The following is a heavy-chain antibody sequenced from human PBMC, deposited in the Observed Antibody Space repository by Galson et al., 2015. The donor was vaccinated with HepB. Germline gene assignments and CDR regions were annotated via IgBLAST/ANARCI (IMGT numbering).Heavy chain of an antibody. CDR2: ISAYNGNT. J-gene: IGHJ5*02. D-gene: IGHD4-17*01. Sequence: SVKVSCKASGYTFTSYGISWVRQAPGQGLEWMGWISAYNGNTNYAQKLQGRVTMTTDTSTSTAYMELRSLRSDDTAVYYCAREGPFPYGDYWFDPWGQGTLVTDSS. CDR1: GYTFTSYG. CDR3: AREGPFPYGDYWFDP. V-gene: IGHV1-18*01.